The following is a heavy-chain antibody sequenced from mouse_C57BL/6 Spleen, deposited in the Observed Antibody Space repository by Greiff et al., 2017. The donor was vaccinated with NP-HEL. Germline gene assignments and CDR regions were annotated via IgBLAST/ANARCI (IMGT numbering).Heavy chain of an antibody. D-gene: IGHD3-3*01. V-gene: IGHV1-26*01. Sequence: EVQLQQSGPELVKPGASVKISCKASGYTFTDYYMNWVKQSHGKSLEWIGDINPNNGGTSYNQKFKGKATLTVDKSSSTAYMELRSLTSEDSAVYYCARSGGGARDYWGQGTTLTVSS. CDR2: INPNNGGT. J-gene: IGHJ2*01. CDR3: ARSGGGARDY. CDR1: GYTFTDYY.